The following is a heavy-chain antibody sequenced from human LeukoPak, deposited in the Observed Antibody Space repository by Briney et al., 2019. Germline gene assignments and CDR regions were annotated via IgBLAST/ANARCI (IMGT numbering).Heavy chain of an antibody. J-gene: IGHJ4*02. CDR3: VRRSGDYNPFDY. V-gene: IGHV3-23*01. CDR1: GFTFNNYA. CDR2: ISGSGYNT. D-gene: IGHD4-17*01. Sequence: GGSLRLSCAASGFTFNNYAMSWVRQAPGKGLEWVSSISGSGYNTPLADAVKGRFTISRDNSKNTLYLQMNSLNADDTAVYYCVRRSGDYNPFDYWGQGTLVTVSS.